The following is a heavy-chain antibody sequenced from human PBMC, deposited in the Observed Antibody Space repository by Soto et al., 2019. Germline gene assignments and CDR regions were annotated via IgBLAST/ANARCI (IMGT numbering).Heavy chain of an antibody. V-gene: IGHV6-1*01. CDR1: GDSVSSTSVA. D-gene: IGHD5-18*01. CDR3: VRGRYYAFDI. Sequence: SQTLSLPCAISGDSVSSTSVAWNWIRQSPSRGLEWLGRTYYRSQWYQNYTMSVRSRITIIADTSKNHFSLHLNSVTPEDTAVYYCVRGRYYAFDIWGQATLVTVSS. CDR2: TYYRSQWYQ. J-gene: IGHJ3*02.